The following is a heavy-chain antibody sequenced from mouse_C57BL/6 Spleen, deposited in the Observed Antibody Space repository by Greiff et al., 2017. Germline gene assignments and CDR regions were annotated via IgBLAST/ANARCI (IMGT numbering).Heavy chain of an antibody. V-gene: IGHV1-69*01. Sequence: QVQLQQPGAELVMPGASVKLSCKASGYTFTSYWMHWVKQRPGQGLEWIGEIDPSDSYTNYNQKFKGKSTLTVDKSSSTAYMQLSSLTSEDSAVYYCARTVITTVVAPMYYFDYWGQDTTRTGSS. D-gene: IGHD1-1*01. J-gene: IGHJ2*01. CDR3: ARTVITTVVAPMYYFDY. CDR2: IDPSDSYT. CDR1: GYTFTSYW.